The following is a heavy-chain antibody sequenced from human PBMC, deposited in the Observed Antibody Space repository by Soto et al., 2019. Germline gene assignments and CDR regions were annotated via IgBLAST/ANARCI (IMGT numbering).Heavy chain of an antibody. CDR1: GFTFSSYW. D-gene: IGHD3-22*01. CDR3: AREGYYYDSSGYTGAFDI. V-gene: IGHV3-7*01. Sequence: GGSLRLSCAASGFTFSSYWMSWVRQAPGRGLEWVANIKQDGSEKYYVDSVKGRFTISRDNAKNSLYLQMNSLRAEDTAVYYCAREGYYYDSSGYTGAFDIWGQGTMVTVSS. CDR2: IKQDGSEK. J-gene: IGHJ3*02.